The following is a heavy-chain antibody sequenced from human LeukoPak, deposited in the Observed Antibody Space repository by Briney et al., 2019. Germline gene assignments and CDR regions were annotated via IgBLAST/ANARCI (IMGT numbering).Heavy chain of an antibody. D-gene: IGHD2-15*01. V-gene: IGHV3-23*01. CDR1: GFTFSSHA. Sequence: PGGSLRLSCTASGFTFSSHAMTWVRQAPGKGLEWVSVVSSSGDSTYYADFVKGRFTISRDNSKNTLYLHMNSLRAEDTAVYYCARDQSRVSRKSLLVIGANTFDYWGQGTLVTVSS. CDR2: VSSSGDST. J-gene: IGHJ4*02. CDR3: ARDQSRVSRKSLLVIGANTFDY.